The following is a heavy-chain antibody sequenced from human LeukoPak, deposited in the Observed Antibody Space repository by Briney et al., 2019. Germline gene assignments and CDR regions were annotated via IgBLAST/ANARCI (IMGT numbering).Heavy chain of an antibody. V-gene: IGHV4-4*02. Sequence: SGTLSLTCAVSGGSISSSNWWSWVRQPPGKGLEWIGEIYHSGSTNYNPSLKSRVTISVDTSKNQFSLKLSSVTAADTAVYYCARVGYDILTGYYTGNWFDPWGQGTLVTVSS. J-gene: IGHJ5*02. CDR2: IYHSGST. CDR1: GGSISSSNW. D-gene: IGHD3-9*01. CDR3: ARVGYDILTGYYTGNWFDP.